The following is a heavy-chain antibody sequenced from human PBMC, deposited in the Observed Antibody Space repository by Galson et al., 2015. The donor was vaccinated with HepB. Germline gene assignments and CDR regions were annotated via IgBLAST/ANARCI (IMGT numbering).Heavy chain of an antibody. CDR2: IIPILGIA. D-gene: IGHD2-21*01. V-gene: IGHV1-69*04. CDR1: GGTFSSYA. CDR3: ARSSCGYCGGDLEFDY. J-gene: IGHJ4*02. Sequence: SVKVSCKASGGTFSSYAISWVRQAPGQGLEWMGRIIPILGIANYAQKFQGRVTITADKSTSTAHMELSSLRSEDTAVYYCARSSCGYCGGDLEFDYWGQGTLVTVSS.